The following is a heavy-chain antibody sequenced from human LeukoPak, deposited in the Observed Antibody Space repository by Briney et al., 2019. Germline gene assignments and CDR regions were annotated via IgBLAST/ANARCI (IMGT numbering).Heavy chain of an antibody. CDR3: AILFQYGSGSPDAFDI. CDR2: IYTSGST. V-gene: IGHV4-4*07. CDR1: VRLFSSYH. J-gene: IGHJ3*02. D-gene: IGHD3-10*01. Sequence: SDTLTLPCSVSVRLFSSYHGRCIRQPAGRGLEWIGRIYTSGSTNYNPSLKGRVTMSVDKSKNQFYLKLNYVTAEDTAVYYCAILFQYGSGSPDAFDIWGEGTMVTVSS.